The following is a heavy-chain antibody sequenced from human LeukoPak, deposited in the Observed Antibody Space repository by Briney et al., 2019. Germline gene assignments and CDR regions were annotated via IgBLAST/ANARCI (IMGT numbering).Heavy chain of an antibody. Sequence: GGSLRLSCAASGFTFSSYAMSWVRQAPGKGLEWFSAISGSGGSTYYADSVKGRFTISRDNSKNTLYLQMNSLRAEDTAVYYCAKSLSLWFGELFFDYWGQGTLVTVSS. D-gene: IGHD3-10*01. CDR1: GFTFSSYA. CDR2: ISGSGGST. CDR3: AKSLSLWFGELFFDY. J-gene: IGHJ4*02. V-gene: IGHV3-23*01.